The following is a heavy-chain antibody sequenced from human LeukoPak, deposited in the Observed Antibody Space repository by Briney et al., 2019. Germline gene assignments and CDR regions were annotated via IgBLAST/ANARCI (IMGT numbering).Heavy chain of an antibody. CDR3: AKDWKTWNQEFGA. V-gene: IGHV3-23*01. CDR1: GFIFSGYA. D-gene: IGHD1-1*01. Sequence: GGSLRLSCAASGFIFSGYAMTWVRQAPGKGLEWVSTISGSGGTTYYADSVRGRFTISRDNSGNTLYLQMNSLRVEDTAVYYCAKDWKTWNQEFGAWGQGTLVTVSS. CDR2: ISGSGGTT. J-gene: IGHJ5*02.